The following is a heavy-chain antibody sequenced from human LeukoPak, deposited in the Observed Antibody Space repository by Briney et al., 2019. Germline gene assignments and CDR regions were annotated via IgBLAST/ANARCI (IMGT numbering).Heavy chain of an antibody. D-gene: IGHD4-17*01. CDR3: ARDRDDYGDYGALDY. CDR1: GYTFTGYY. J-gene: IGHJ4*02. CDR2: FNPNSGGT. Sequence: ASVKVSCKAPGYTFTGYYMHWVRQAPRQGHEWMGWFNPNSGGTNYAQKFQGRVTMTRDTSISTAYMELSRLRSDDTAVYYRARDRDDYGDYGALDYWGQGTLVTVSS. V-gene: IGHV1-2*02.